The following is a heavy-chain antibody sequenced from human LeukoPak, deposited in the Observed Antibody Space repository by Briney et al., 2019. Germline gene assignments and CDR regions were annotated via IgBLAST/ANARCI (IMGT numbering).Heavy chain of an antibody. CDR3: ARGYGHTVATPYLDY. D-gene: IGHD4-23*01. V-gene: IGHV1-46*01. CDR1: GDTFTSYY. J-gene: IGHJ4*02. CDR2: INPSGDNT. Sequence: GASVKVSCKASGDTFTSYYMHWVRQAPGQGLEWMGIINPSGDNTSSAQTFQGRVTMTRDMSTSTVYMELSSLRSEDTAVYYCARGYGHTVATPYLDYWGQGTLVTVSS.